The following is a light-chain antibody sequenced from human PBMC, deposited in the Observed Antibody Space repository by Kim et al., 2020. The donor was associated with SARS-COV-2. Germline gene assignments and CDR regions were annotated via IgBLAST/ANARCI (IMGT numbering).Light chain of an antibody. J-gene: IGLJ1*01. CDR2: DVS. Sequence: SVTIPCTGTGSEFGGYDFVSWFQQHPGNAPKLIIHDVSKRPSGVPDRFSGSKSGNTASLTISGLQAEDEADYYCCSYAGSYTYVFGDGTKVTVL. CDR3: CSYAGSYTYV. V-gene: IGLV2-11*03. CDR1: GSEFGGYDF.